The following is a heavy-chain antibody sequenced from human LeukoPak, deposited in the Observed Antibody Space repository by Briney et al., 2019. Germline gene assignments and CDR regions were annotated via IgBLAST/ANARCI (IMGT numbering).Heavy chain of an antibody. J-gene: IGHJ5*02. D-gene: IGHD6-6*01. V-gene: IGHV1-2*02. CDR1: GYTFTGYY. Sequence: ASVKVSCKASGYTFTGYYMHWVRQAPGQGLEWMGWINPNSGGTNYAQKFQGRVTMTRDTSISTAYMELSRLRSDDTAVYYCARSYSSSSSTWFDPWGQGTLVTVSS. CDR3: ARSYSSSSSTWFDP. CDR2: INPNSGGT.